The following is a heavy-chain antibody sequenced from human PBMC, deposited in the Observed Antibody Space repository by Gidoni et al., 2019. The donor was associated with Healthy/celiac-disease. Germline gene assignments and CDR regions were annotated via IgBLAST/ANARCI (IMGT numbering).Heavy chain of an antibody. Sequence: EVQLLESGGGLVQPGGSLRLSCAASGFTFSSYAMSWVRQARGKGLEWVSAIMGSVGSTYYAASVKGRFTISRDNSNNTLYLQMNSLRAEDTAVYYCAKSGVVAAPFDYWGQGTLVTVSS. V-gene: IGHV3-23*01. CDR2: IMGSVGST. CDR3: AKSGVVAAPFDY. D-gene: IGHD2-15*01. J-gene: IGHJ4*02. CDR1: GFTFSSYA.